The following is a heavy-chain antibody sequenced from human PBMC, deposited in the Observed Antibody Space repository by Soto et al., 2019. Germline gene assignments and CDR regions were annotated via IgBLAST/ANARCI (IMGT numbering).Heavy chain of an antibody. CDR1: GFTFGDYA. CDR2: IRSKAYGGTT. CDR3: TRDRTSTQNYYYYYMDV. J-gene: IGHJ6*03. V-gene: IGHV3-49*03. Sequence: GGSLRLSCTASGFTFGDYAMSWFRQAPGKGLEWVGFIRSKAYGGTTEYAASVKGRFTISRDDSKSIAYLQMNSLKTEDTAVYYCTRDRTSTQNYYYYYMDVWGKGTTVTVSS.